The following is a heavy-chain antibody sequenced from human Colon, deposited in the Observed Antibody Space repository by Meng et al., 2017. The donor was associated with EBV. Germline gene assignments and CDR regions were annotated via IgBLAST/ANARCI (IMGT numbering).Heavy chain of an antibody. CDR1: GGAFRDYY. CDR2: IDHRGNT. V-gene: IGHV4-34*01. D-gene: IGHD3-10*01. J-gene: IGHJ5*02. CDR3: ARRGPSGNFSP. Sequence: QVRIQQWGAGPLKPSETLSRSCAGDGGAFRDYYWTWIRHPPGKGLEWIGEIDHRGNTKYNPSLKSRVTISLDTSKKQFSLKVSSVTAADSAVYYCARRGPSGNFSPWSQGALVTVSS.